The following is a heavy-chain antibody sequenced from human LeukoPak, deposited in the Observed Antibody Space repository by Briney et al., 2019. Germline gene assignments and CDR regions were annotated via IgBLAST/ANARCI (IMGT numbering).Heavy chain of an antibody. Sequence: SVKVSCKASGGTFSSFAITWVRQAPGQGLEWTGGIIPIFGTANYAQKFQGRVTITTDESTSTAYMELSSLRSEDTAVYYCARGHSGSYQAVHAFDIWGQGTMVTVSS. V-gene: IGHV1-69*05. CDR3: ARGHSGSYQAVHAFDI. D-gene: IGHD1-26*01. CDR2: IIPIFGTA. J-gene: IGHJ3*02. CDR1: GGTFSSFA.